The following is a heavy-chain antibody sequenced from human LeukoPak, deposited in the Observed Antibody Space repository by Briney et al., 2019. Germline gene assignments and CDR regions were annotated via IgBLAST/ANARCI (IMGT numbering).Heavy chain of an antibody. CDR2: IIGSGGDT. V-gene: IGHV3-23*01. Sequence: GGSLRLSRAASGFTFSNYAMNWVRQTPGKGLEWVSSIIGSGGDTYYAESVRGRFTISRDKSKNELCLQMNSLRADDTALYYCAKTDHASSHFDLFDYWGQGTLVTVSS. J-gene: IGHJ4*02. D-gene: IGHD6-6*01. CDR1: GFTFSNYA. CDR3: AKTDHASSHFDLFDY.